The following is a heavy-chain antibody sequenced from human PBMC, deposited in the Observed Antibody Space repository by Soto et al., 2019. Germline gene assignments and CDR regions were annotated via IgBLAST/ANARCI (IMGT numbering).Heavy chain of an antibody. V-gene: IGHV4-34*01. CDR3: ARDSSTWYYYYGMDV. CDR2: INHSGST. Sequence: XASLSRTCAVYGGCFSGYYWSGIRQPPGKGLEWIGEINHSGSTNYNPSLKSRVTISVDTSKNQFSLKLSSVTAADTAVYYCARDSSTWYYYYGMDVWGRRTTVTVSS. D-gene: IGHD6-13*01. J-gene: IGHJ6*02. CDR1: GGCFSGYY.